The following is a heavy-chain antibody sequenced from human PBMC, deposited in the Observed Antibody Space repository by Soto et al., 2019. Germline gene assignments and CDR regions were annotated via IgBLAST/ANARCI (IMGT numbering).Heavy chain of an antibody. CDR1: GGSINSDKW. J-gene: IGHJ4*02. V-gene: IGHV4-4*02. CDR3: ARRDYYDSTGYFED. D-gene: IGHD3-22*01. Sequence: SETLSLTCAVSGGSINSDKWWSWVRQPPGKGLEWIGEVHRSGSTNSNPSLKSRVTISVDKSQNHFSLKLTSLTAADTAVYYCARRDYYDSTGYFEDWGQGTPVT. CDR2: VHRSGST.